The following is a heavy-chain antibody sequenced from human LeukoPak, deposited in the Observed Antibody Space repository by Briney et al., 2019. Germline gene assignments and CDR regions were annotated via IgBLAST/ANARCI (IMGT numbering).Heavy chain of an antibody. CDR2: IGDTRTTI. J-gene: IGHJ4*02. V-gene: IGHV3-48*03. CDR3: AREYTGSDYFDY. Sequence: GGSLRLSCAASGFTFSSYGMNWVRQAPGKGLEWVSYIGDTRTTIYYADSVKGRFTISRDIAKNSLYLQMNSLRTEDTAVYYCAREYTGSDYFDYWGQGTLVTVSS. D-gene: IGHD5-12*01. CDR1: GFTFSSYG.